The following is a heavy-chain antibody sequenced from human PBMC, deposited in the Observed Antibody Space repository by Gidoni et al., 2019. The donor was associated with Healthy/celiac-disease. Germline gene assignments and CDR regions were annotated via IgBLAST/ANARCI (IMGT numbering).Heavy chain of an antibody. V-gene: IGHV1-69*02. CDR3: ARGLAVNWFDP. CDR2: IIPILGIA. J-gene: IGHJ5*02. CDR1: GGTFSSYT. Sequence: QVQLVQSGAEVKKPGSSVKVSCKASGGTFSSYTISGVRQAPGQVVEWMGRIIPILGIANYAQKFQGRVTITADKSTSTAYMELSSLRSEDTAVYYCARGLAVNWFDPWGQGTLVTVSS. D-gene: IGHD4-17*01.